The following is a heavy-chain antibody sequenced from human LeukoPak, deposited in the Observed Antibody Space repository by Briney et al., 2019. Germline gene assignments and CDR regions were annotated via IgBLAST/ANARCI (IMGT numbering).Heavy chain of an antibody. Sequence: ASVKVSCKASGYTFTSYGISWVRQAPGQGLEWMGWISAYNGNTNYAQKLQGRVTMATDTSTSTAYMELRSLRSDDTAVYYCARGRYSSSSFPFDYWGQGTLVTVSS. V-gene: IGHV1-18*01. J-gene: IGHJ4*02. D-gene: IGHD6-6*01. CDR1: GYTFTSYG. CDR3: ARGRYSSSSFPFDY. CDR2: ISAYNGNT.